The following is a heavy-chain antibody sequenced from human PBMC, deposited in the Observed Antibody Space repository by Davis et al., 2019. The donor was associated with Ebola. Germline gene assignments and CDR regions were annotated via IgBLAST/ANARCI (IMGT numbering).Heavy chain of an antibody. CDR2: ISSSSSTI. CDR3: ARDVSDQGLYYYYGMDV. Sequence: ESLKISCAASGFTFSSYSMNWVRQAPGKGLEWVSYISSSSSTIYYADSVKGRFTISRDNAKNSLYLQMNSLRDEDTAVYYCARDVSDQGLYYYYGMDVWGQGTTVTVSS. V-gene: IGHV3-48*02. CDR1: GFTFSSYS. J-gene: IGHJ6*02. D-gene: IGHD2-2*01.